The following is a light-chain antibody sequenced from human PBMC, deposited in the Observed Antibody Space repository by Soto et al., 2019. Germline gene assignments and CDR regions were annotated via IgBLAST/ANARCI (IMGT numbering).Light chain of an antibody. Sequence: DIQMTQSPSSLSASIGDRVTITCRASQGSSNFLAWYQQKPGKVPKLLISAASTLQSGVPSRFSGSGSGTDFTLTISSLQPEDVATYYCQKYNRAAFTFGQGTKLEIK. CDR2: AAS. CDR3: QKYNRAAFT. J-gene: IGKJ2*01. CDR1: QGSSNF. V-gene: IGKV1-27*01.